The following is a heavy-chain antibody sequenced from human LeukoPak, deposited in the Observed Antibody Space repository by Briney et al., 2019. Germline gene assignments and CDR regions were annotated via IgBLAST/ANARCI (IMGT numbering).Heavy chain of an antibody. D-gene: IGHD1-20*01. CDR2: IYTSGST. V-gene: IGHV4-61*02. J-gene: IGHJ4*02. CDR3: ARDNWTRYYFDY. CDR1: GGSISSGSYY. Sequence: SETLSLTCTVSGGSISSGSYYWSWIRQPAGKGLEWIGRIYTSGSTNYNPSLKSRVTISVDTSKNQFSLKLSSVTAADTAVYYCARDNWTRYYFDYWGQGTLVTVSS.